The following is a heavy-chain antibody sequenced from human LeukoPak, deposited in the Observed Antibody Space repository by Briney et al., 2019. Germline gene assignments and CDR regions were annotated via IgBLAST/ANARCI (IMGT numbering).Heavy chain of an antibody. D-gene: IGHD3-22*01. V-gene: IGHV4-59*01. CDR3: ARDKSSLYYYDRSVAGAFDI. Sequence: SETLSLTCTVSGASIRSYYWNWLRQPPGKGLEWIGYINYSGSTNFNPSLKSRATISMDTSKHHFSLKLSSVTAADTAVYYCARDKSSLYYYDRSVAGAFDIWGQGTMVTVSS. CDR1: GASIRSYY. J-gene: IGHJ3*02. CDR2: INYSGST.